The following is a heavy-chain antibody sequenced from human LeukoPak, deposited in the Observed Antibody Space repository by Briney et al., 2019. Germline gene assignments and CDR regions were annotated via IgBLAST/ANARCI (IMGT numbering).Heavy chain of an antibody. Sequence: ASVKVSCKASGYTFTGYYMHWVRQAPGQGLEWMGWIDPNSGGTYFAQKFQGRVTMTRDRSISTAYMELSRLTSDDTAVYYCARASFWESPINWFAPWGQGTLVTVSS. D-gene: IGHD3-16*01. CDR1: GYTFTGYY. CDR2: IDPNSGGT. V-gene: IGHV1-2*02. CDR3: ARASFWESPINWFAP. J-gene: IGHJ5*02.